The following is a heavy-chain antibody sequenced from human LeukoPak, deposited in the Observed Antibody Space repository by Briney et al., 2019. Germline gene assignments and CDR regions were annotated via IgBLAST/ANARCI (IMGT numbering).Heavy chain of an antibody. CDR2: IYYSGST. J-gene: IGHJ4*02. V-gene: IGHV4-59*01. CDR1: GGSISSYY. D-gene: IGHD3-16*02. CDR3: ARSYYDYVWGSYRWDY. Sequence: PSETLSLTCTVSGGSISSYYWSWIRQPPGEGLEWIGYIYYSGSTNYNPSLKSRVTISVDTSKNQFSLKLSSVTAADTAVYYCARSYYDYVWGSYRWDYWGQGTLVTVSS.